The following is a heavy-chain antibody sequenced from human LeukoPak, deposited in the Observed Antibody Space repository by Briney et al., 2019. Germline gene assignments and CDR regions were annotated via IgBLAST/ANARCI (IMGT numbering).Heavy chain of an antibody. CDR2: MNPNSGNT. Sequence: ASVKVSCKASGYTFTSYDINWVRQATGQGLEWMGWMNPNSGNTGYAQKFQGRVTITRNTSISTAYMELSSLRSEDTAVYYCVRVGSYEAFDIWGQGTMVTVSS. J-gene: IGHJ3*02. CDR1: GYTFTSYD. CDR3: VRVGSYEAFDI. V-gene: IGHV1-8*03. D-gene: IGHD1-26*01.